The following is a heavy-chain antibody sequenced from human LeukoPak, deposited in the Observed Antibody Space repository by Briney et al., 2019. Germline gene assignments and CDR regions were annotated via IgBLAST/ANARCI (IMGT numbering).Heavy chain of an antibody. J-gene: IGHJ3*02. Sequence: SEILSLTCTVSGGSISSYYWSWIRQPPGKGLEWIWYIYYSGSTNYNPSLKSRVTISVDTSKNQFSLKLSSVTAADTAVYYCARADYGDYDDAFDIWGQGTMVTVSS. CDR3: ARADYGDYDDAFDI. D-gene: IGHD4-17*01. V-gene: IGHV4-59*01. CDR2: IYYSGST. CDR1: GGSISSYY.